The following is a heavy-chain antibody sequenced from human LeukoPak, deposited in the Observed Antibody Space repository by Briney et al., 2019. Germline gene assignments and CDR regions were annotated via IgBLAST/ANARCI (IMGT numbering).Heavy chain of an antibody. CDR1: GFNFNDAW. CDR2: ITAGGSHT. V-gene: IGHV3-23*01. D-gene: IGHD1-1*01. J-gene: IGHJ5*02. CDR3: ANLNVP. Sequence: GGSLRLSCATSGFNFNDAWMSWVRQAPGKGLEWVSTITAGGSHTYYPDSVKGRFTISRDNSKNTLYLQMNSLRVEDTAVYYCANLNVPWGQGTLVTVSS.